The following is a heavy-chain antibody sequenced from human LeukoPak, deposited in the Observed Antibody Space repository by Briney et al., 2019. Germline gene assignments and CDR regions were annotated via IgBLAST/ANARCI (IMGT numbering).Heavy chain of an antibody. CDR1: GFTVSSNY. CDR2: IYNGGST. CDR3: AREVVVPAAGRWFDP. V-gene: IGHV3-53*01. J-gene: IGHJ5*02. D-gene: IGHD2-2*01. Sequence: PGGSLTLSCAASGFTVSSNYMSWVRQAPGKGLEWVSVIYNGGSTYYAHSVKGRFTISRDNSKNKLYLQMKSLRAEDTAVYYCAREVVVPAAGRWFDPWGQGTLVTVSS.